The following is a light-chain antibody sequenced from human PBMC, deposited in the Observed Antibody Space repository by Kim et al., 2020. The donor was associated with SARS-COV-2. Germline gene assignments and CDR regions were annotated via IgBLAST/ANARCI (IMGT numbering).Light chain of an antibody. Sequence: GHSITNSCTGTSSDVGGYKYVSWYQQHPGKVPKLMMYDVNNRPSGVSNRFSGSQSGYTASLTISGLQAEDEADYYCISYTSRNTVVFGGGTQLTVL. CDR1: SSDVGGYKY. CDR3: ISYTSRNTVV. V-gene: IGLV2-14*03. CDR2: DVN. J-gene: IGLJ2*01.